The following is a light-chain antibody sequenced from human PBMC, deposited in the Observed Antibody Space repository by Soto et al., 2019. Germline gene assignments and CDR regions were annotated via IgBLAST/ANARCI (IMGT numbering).Light chain of an antibody. CDR1: QSVSGSY. V-gene: IGKV3-20*01. J-gene: IGKJ4*01. CDR2: GAS. CDR3: QQYGSSSLT. Sequence: EIVLTQSPGGVSLSPGERATLSCRASQSVSGSYLAWYQQKPGQAPRLLIYGASTRATGIPDRFSGSGSGTDFTLTSSRLEPEDVAVYYCQQYGSSSLTFGGGTKVEI.